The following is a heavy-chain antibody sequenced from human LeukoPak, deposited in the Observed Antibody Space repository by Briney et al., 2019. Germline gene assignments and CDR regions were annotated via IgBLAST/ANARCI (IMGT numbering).Heavy chain of an antibody. CDR2: IYSGGST. V-gene: IGHV3-66*01. Sequence: GGSLRLSCAASGFTVSSNYMSWVRQAPGKGLEWVSVIYSGGSTYYADSVKGRFTISRDNSKNTLYLQMNSLRAEDTAVYYCARDTPYYYDSSGYSEGDYWGQGTLVTVSS. CDR3: ARDTPYYYDSSGYSEGDY. CDR1: GFTVSSNY. J-gene: IGHJ4*02. D-gene: IGHD3-22*01.